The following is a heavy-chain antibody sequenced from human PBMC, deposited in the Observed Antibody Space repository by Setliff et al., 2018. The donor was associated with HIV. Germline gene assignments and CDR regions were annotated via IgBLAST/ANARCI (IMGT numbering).Heavy chain of an antibody. V-gene: IGHV1-46*01. D-gene: IGHD3-22*01. CDR1: GYIFIDYY. CDR3: AKDDRYYYDTSDSPSNWFDP. J-gene: IGHJ5*02. CDR2: INPRGGST. Sequence: ASVMVSCKASGYIFIDYYMHWVRQAPGQGLEWMGMINPRGGSTSYAQNFQGRVTMTRDTSTHTVYMELSSLRSEDTAVYYCAKDDRYYYDTSDSPSNWFDPWGQGSLVTVSS.